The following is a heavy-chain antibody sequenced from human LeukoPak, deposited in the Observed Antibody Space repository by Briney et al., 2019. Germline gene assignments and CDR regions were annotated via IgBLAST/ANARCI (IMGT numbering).Heavy chain of an antibody. D-gene: IGHD3-22*01. J-gene: IGHJ4*02. CDR1: GFTFSSYS. Sequence: TGGSLRLSCAASGFTFSSYSMNWVRQAPGKGLEWVSSISSSSSYIYYADSVNGRFTISRDNAKNSLYLQMNSLRAEDTAVYYCARDLYYDSSGYYYSWGQGTLVAVSS. CDR3: ARDLYYDSSGYYYS. CDR2: ISSSSSYI. V-gene: IGHV3-21*01.